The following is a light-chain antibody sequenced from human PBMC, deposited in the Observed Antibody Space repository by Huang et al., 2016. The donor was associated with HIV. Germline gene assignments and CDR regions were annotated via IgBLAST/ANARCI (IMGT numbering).Light chain of an antibody. CDR3: QQFSSYPLT. CDR1: QGIPNY. V-gene: IGKV1-9*01. J-gene: IGKJ4*01. Sequence: IQLTQSPSSLSIYVGDKVTITCRASQGIPNYVAWYQQRPGKAPKLLIYAESTLQNGVPSIFSGSGSGADFALSIANVQPEDSATYYCQQFSSYPLTFGGGTKVEIK. CDR2: AES.